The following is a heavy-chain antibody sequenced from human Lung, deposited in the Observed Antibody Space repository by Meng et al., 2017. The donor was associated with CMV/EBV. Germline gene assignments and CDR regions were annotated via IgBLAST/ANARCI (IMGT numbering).Heavy chain of an antibody. V-gene: IGHV2-5*01. Sequence: SGPTLVKPTQTLTLTCAFSGFSLSTSGVGVGWVRQTPRQALEWLALVYWNGDRRYSPSLQSRLTITKDTSKNQVVLTMTDMDPVDTATYHCVHRRYLLRDRVWFDPWGQGILVTVSS. D-gene: IGHD2-2*02. CDR3: VHRRYLLRDRVWFDP. CDR1: GFSLSTSGVG. J-gene: IGHJ5*02. CDR2: VYWNGDR.